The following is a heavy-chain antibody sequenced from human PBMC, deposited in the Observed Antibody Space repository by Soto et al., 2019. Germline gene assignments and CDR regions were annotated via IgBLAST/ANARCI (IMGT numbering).Heavy chain of an antibody. CDR1: GGSISSGDYY. J-gene: IGHJ5*02. V-gene: IGHV4-30-4*01. CDR2: IYYSGST. Sequence: SETLSLTCTVSGGSISSGDYYWSWVRQPPGKGLEWIGYIYYSGSTYYNPSLKSRVTISVDTSKNQFSLKLSSVTAADTAVYYCAREYCTNGVCPQGVWFDPWGQGTLVTVSS. D-gene: IGHD2-8*01. CDR3: AREYCTNGVCPQGVWFDP.